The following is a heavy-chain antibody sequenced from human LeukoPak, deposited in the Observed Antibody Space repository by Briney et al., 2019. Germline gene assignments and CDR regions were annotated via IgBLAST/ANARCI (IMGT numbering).Heavy chain of an antibody. CDR3: ARGRRYSGYDDY. D-gene: IGHD5-12*01. Sequence: ASVKVSCKASGYTFTSYDINWVRQATGQGLEWMGWMNPNSGNTGYAQKFQGRVTMTRNTSISTAYMELSSLRSEDTAVYYCARGRRYSGYDDYWGQGTLVTVSP. CDR1: GYTFTSYD. V-gene: IGHV1-8*01. J-gene: IGHJ4*02. CDR2: MNPNSGNT.